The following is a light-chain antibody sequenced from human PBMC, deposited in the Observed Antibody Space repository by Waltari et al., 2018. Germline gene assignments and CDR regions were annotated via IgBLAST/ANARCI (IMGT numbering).Light chain of an antibody. CDR3: SSYTSSNTQV. J-gene: IGLJ1*01. CDR1: SRDVGAYNY. V-gene: IGLV2-14*03. CDR2: DVS. Sequence: QSALTQPAPVSGSPGQSLTISCTRSSRDVGAYNYVPWYQQHPGKAPQLMIYDVSNRPSGVSNRFSGSKSGNTASLTISGLQTEDEADYYCSSYTSSNTQVFGTGTKVTVL.